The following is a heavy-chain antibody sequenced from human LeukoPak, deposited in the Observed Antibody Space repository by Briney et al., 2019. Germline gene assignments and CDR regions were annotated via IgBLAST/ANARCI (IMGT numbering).Heavy chain of an antibody. J-gene: IGHJ3*02. CDR2: INRDGSQK. CDR1: GFSLSGYW. D-gene: IGHD3-3*01. CDR3: ARVFRPSLTVFIIRGAFDI. V-gene: IGHV3-7*01. Sequence: GGSLRLSCAASGFSLSGYWMTWVRQAPGKGLEWVANINRDGSQKNHVDSVQGRFTISRDNDKNSLYLQMNSLRVEDTAVYYCARVFRPSLTVFIIRGAFDIWGQGTMVTVSS.